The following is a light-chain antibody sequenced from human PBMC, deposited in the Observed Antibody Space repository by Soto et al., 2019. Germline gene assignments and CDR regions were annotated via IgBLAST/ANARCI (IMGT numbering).Light chain of an antibody. V-gene: IGKV3-20*01. Sequence: EIVLTQSPGTLCLSPGERATLSCGASQSVSSTYLAWYQHKPGQAPRLLIYGASSRATGIPDRFSGSGSGTDFTLTISRLEPEDFAVYYCQQYNNWPRTFGQGTKVDI. CDR3: QQYNNWPRT. CDR1: QSVSSTY. J-gene: IGKJ1*01. CDR2: GAS.